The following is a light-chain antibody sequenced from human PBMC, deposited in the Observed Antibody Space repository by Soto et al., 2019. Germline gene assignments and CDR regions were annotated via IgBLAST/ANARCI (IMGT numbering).Light chain of an antibody. J-gene: IGLJ1*01. Sequence: QSVLTRPPSVSATPGQKVTISCSGSSSNLGKNYVSWYQQLPGTAPKLLIYDNVYRPSGIPDRFAGSKSGTSATLGITGLQTEDEGDYYCGTWDTSLRAFVFGTGTKVTVL. CDR1: SSNLGKNY. CDR2: DNV. V-gene: IGLV1-51*01. CDR3: GTWDTSLRAFV.